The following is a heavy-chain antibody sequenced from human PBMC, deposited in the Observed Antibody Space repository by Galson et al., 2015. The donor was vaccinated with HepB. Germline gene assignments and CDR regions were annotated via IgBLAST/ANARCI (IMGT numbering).Heavy chain of an antibody. J-gene: IGHJ4*02. D-gene: IGHD1-1*01. CDR1: GFTLSRYV. CDR2: TSNDGASR. Sequence: LRLSCAASGFTLSRYVMYWVRQAPGKGLEWVALTSNDGASRYYADSVKGRFTISRDNPKNTLYLQMHSLRPADTAVYLCAGGGTTEKLDSWGQGTLVTVSS. V-gene: IGHV3-30-3*01. CDR3: AGGGTTEKLDS.